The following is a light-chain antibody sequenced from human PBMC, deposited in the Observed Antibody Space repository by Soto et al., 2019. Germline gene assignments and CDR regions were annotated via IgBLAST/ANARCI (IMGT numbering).Light chain of an antibody. V-gene: IGKV3-15*01. CDR2: ATS. CDR3: QQYQSWRT. J-gene: IGKJ1*01. Sequence: IVMTQSPATLSVSPGERATLSCRAGQSIDNKLAWYHQRPGQAPRLLICATSTRVTGIPARFSGSGSGTEFTLTISGLQSEDVGVYYCQQYQSWRTFGQGTNVEIK. CDR1: QSIDNK.